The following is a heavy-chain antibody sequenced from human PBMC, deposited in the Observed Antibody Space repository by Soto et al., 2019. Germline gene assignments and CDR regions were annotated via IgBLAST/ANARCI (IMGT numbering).Heavy chain of an antibody. CDR2: ISYDGSEK. D-gene: IGHD1-26*01. J-gene: IGHJ3*02. CDR1: GFTFSIYG. V-gene: IGHV3-30*03. CDR3: ARDRRLYYSDAFDI. Sequence: QVQLVESGGGVVQPGRSLRLSCAASGFTFSIYGVHWVRQAPGKGLEWVAAISYDGSEKHYADSVKGRFPISRDNSKNTVYLQMNSLRAEDTAMYYCARDRRLYYSDAFDIWGQGTTVTVSS.